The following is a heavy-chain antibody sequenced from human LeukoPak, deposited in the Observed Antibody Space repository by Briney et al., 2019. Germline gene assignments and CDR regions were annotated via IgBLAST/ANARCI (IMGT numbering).Heavy chain of an antibody. CDR3: AKVGFGWYQIDY. J-gene: IGHJ4*02. CDR1: GFTLSIYG. D-gene: IGHD6-19*01. Sequence: GGSLRLSCATSGFTLSIYGMHWVRQAPGKGLEWVAFIRYDGTSQCYTASVKGRFTISRDNSMNTMYLQMNSLRVEDTAVYYCAKVGFGWYQIDYWGQGTLVTVSS. CDR2: IRYDGTSQ. V-gene: IGHV3-30*02.